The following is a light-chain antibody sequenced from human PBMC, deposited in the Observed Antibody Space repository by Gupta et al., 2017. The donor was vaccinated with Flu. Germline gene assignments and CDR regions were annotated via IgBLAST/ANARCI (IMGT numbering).Light chain of an antibody. CDR2: ATS. V-gene: IGKV1-27*01. CDR3: QKYKIARRT. Sequence: DIQMTQSPSSLSASVGDRVTITCRASQGISNYLAWYQQKAGKVPKLLIYATSTLQSGVPFRFSGSGSGTDFTLTISSLQPEDVATYYCQKYKIARRTFGEGTKVEIK. CDR1: QGISNY. J-gene: IGKJ4*02.